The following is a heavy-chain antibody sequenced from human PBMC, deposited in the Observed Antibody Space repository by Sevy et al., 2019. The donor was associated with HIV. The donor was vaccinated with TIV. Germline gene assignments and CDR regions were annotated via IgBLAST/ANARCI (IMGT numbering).Heavy chain of an antibody. J-gene: IGHJ5*02. Sequence: SLRLSCAASGFNFSPYAMHWVRQGPGKGLEWVATVSSDGTTRSYVDSIKGRFSLSRDNSKNTLYLQMNNLTPEDTAVYYCAKEGYYYDSRSSDWFDPWGPGALVTVSS. CDR1: GFNFSPYA. CDR3: AKEGYYYDSRSSDWFDP. D-gene: IGHD3-22*01. CDR2: VSSDGTTR. V-gene: IGHV3-30*18.